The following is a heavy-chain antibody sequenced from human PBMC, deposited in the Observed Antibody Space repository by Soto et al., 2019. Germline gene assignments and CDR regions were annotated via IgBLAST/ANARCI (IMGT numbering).Heavy chain of an antibody. V-gene: IGHV4-39*02. J-gene: IGHJ5*02. CDR1: GGSIRSRSHF. D-gene: IGHD3-22*01. CDR2: IYSSGTP. Sequence: LSLTCSVSGGSIRSRSHFWSWIRQPPGKGLEWIGSIYSSGTPHHNLSLKSRVTISVDRSKNQFYLKLNSVTAADTAAYYCAREYYYDSSGIGFDPWGPGTLVTVSS. CDR3: AREYYYDSSGIGFDP.